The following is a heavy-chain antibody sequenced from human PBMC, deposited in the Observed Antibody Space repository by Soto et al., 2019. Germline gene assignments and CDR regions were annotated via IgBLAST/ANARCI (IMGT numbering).Heavy chain of an antibody. CDR1: GFTCTTHA. Sequence: GGSLRLSCATSGFTCTTHAMSWVRQAPGKGREWVSAVSGSGGGTYYADSVRGRFTVSRDISRNTLYLQMNSLRADDAATYYCAKGGLLYATSFYYGLDVWGQGTAVTVSS. CDR2: VSGSGGGT. V-gene: IGHV3-23*01. J-gene: IGHJ6*02. CDR3: AKGGLLYATSFYYGLDV. D-gene: IGHD2-8*01.